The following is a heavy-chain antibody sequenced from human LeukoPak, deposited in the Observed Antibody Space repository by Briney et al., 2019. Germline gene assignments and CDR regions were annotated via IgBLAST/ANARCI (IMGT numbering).Heavy chain of an antibody. Sequence: GGSRRPSCEASGFTFGGFAMYWARQAPGKGLDWVAGIFGSGGSPHYADSVKGRFTISRDNSKNTVYLQINSLRAEDTAVFYCRKTTAGYSSSAKPAWPDDYWGQGTLVTVSS. V-gene: IGHV3-23*01. D-gene: IGHD5-18*01. CDR1: GFTFGGFA. CDR3: RKTTAGYSSSAKPAWPDDY. CDR2: IFGSGGSP. J-gene: IGHJ4*02.